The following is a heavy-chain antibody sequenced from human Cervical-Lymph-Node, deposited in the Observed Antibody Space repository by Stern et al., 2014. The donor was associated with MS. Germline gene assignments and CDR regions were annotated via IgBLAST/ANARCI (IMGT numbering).Heavy chain of an antibody. J-gene: IGHJ4*02. CDR1: GYTFTSYG. D-gene: IGHD3-3*01. V-gene: IGHV1-18*01. Sequence: VQLVQSGAEVKKPGASVKVSCKASGYTFTSYGISWVRQAPGQGLEWMGWISAYNGNTNYAQHLQGRVTMTTDTSTSTAYMELRSLRSDDTAVYYCARMYYDFWSGSPYYFDYWGQGTLVTVSS. CDR2: ISAYNGNT. CDR3: ARMYYDFWSGSPYYFDY.